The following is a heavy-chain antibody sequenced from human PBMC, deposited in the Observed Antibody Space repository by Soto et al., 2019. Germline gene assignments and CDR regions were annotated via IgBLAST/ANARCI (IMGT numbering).Heavy chain of an antibody. Sequence: ASVKVSCKASGYTFTSYAMHWVRQAPGQRLEWMGWINAGNGNTKYPQKFQGRVTITRDTSASTAYMELSSLRSEDTAVYYCARDLENSSSSGNYYYYMDVWGKGTTVTVSS. V-gene: IGHV1-3*01. CDR1: GYTFTSYA. D-gene: IGHD6-6*01. CDR2: INAGNGNT. J-gene: IGHJ6*03. CDR3: ARDLENSSSSGNYYYYMDV.